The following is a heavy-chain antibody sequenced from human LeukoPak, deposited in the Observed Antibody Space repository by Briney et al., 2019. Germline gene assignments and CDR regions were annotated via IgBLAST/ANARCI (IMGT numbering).Heavy chain of an antibody. V-gene: IGHV1-69*05. J-gene: IGHJ5*02. D-gene: IGHD6-6*01. CDR2: IIPISGTA. CDR1: GGTFSSYA. Sequence: GSSVKVSCKACGGTFSSYAISWVRQAPGQGLEWMGGIIPISGTANYAQKFQGRVTITTDESTSTAYMELSSLRSEDTAVYYCARLNIAARRFFGWFDPWGQGTLVTVSS. CDR3: ARLNIAARRFFGWFDP.